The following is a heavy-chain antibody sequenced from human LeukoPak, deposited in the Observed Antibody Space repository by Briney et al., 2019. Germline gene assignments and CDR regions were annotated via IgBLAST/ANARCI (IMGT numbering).Heavy chain of an antibody. CDR2: ISFDGSFK. Sequence: GGSLRLSCAASGFNFGDYGIHWVRQAPGMGLEWVALISFDGSFKYYADSVEGRFTISRDNSRNTVDLQMNSLRVEDTAVYYCAKDRQKLIVLYSYYYGLHVWGQGATVTVSS. CDR1: GFNFGDYG. V-gene: IGHV3-30*18. D-gene: IGHD2/OR15-2a*01. J-gene: IGHJ6*02. CDR3: AKDRQKLIVLYSYYYGLHV.